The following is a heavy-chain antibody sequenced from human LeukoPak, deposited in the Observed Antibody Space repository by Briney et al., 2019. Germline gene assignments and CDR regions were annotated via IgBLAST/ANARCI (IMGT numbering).Heavy chain of an antibody. D-gene: IGHD2-2*01. Sequence: SETLSLTCAVSGGSISNYNWSWVRQPAGKGLEWIGRIYTSGSTTYNPSPVSGVTMSVEATKNKFSYKLTSSTAADTAVYYCAREYCSSSSCFHYSYYYFMDVWGKGTKVTVSS. CDR3: AREYCSSSSCFHYSYYYFMDV. CDR2: IYTSGST. V-gene: IGHV4-4*07. J-gene: IGHJ6*04. CDR1: GGSISNYN.